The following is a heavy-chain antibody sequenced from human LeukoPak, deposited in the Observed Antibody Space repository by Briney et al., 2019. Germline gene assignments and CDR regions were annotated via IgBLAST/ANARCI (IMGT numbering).Heavy chain of an antibody. CDR2: ISYDGSNK. V-gene: IGHV3-30*18. J-gene: IGHJ5*02. CDR1: GFTFSSYG. D-gene: IGHD3-10*01. CDR3: AKDRFGANWFDP. Sequence: GGSLRLSCAASGFTFSSYGMHWVRQAPGKGLEWVAVISYDGSNKYYADSVKGRFTISRDNSKNTLYLQMNSLRAEDTAVYYCAKDRFGANWFDPWGQGTLVTVSS.